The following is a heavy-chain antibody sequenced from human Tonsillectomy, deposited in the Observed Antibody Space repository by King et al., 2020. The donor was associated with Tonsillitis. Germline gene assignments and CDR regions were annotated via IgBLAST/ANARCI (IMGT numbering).Heavy chain of an antibody. CDR1: GGTFSSSA. Sequence: QLVQSGAEVKKPGSSVKVSCKASGGTFSSSAISWVRQVPGQGLEWMGGVIPLFGTTNYAQTFQGRVTITADESTSTAYMDLSSLTSEDTAVYYCARENDDQGGSFDIWGQGTTVTVSS. CDR2: VIPLFGTT. CDR3: ARENDDQGGSFDI. D-gene: IGHD2-15*01. V-gene: IGHV1-69*01. J-gene: IGHJ3*02.